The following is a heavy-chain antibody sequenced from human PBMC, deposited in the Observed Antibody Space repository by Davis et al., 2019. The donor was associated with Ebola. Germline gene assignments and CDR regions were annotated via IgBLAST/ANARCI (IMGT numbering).Heavy chain of an antibody. CDR2: MNPSGGGT. J-gene: IGHJ4*02. V-gene: IGHV1-46*01. CDR3: ARGYFLEGSGTFDY. D-gene: IGHD3-10*01. CDR1: GYTFTDYY. Sequence: ASVKVSCKASGYTFTDYYIHWVRQAPGQGFEWMGIMNPSGGGTTYAQQFQGRLTMTSDTSTSTLYMELSSLRSEDTALYYCARGYFLEGSGTFDYWGQGNMVTVSS.